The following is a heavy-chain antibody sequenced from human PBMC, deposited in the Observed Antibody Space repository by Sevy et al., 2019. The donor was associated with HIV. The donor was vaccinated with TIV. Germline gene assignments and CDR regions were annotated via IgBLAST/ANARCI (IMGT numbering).Heavy chain of an antibody. J-gene: IGHJ4*02. CDR1: GFTFSSYS. V-gene: IGHV3-21*01. D-gene: IGHD2-8*01. CDR3: ARGLMVYPYLFDY. Sequence: GGSLRLSCAASGFTFSSYSMNWVRQAPGKGLEWVSSISSSSSYIYYADSVKGRFTISRDNAKNSLYLQMNSLGAEDTAVYYCARGLMVYPYLFDYWGQGTLVTVSS. CDR2: ISSSSSYI.